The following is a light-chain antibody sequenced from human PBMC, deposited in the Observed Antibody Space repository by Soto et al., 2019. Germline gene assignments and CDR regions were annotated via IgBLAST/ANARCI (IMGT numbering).Light chain of an antibody. CDR2: DVS. Sequence: QSVLTQPASVSGSHGQSITVSCTGTSSDLGGYNSVSWYQQHPGKAPKLMIYDVSNRPSGVSNRFSGSKSGNTASLTISGLQAEDEADYYCSSYTSSSTLFVFGTGTKVTV. V-gene: IGLV2-14*03. CDR3: SSYTSSSTLFV. CDR1: SSDLGGYNS. J-gene: IGLJ1*01.